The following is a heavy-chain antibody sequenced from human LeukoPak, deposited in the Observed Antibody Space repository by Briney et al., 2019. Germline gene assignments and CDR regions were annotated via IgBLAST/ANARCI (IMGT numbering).Heavy chain of an antibody. V-gene: IGHV4-39*01. J-gene: IGHJ4*02. CDR3: ARRFYYDILTDSYEYYLDN. CDR1: GGSISSSSYY. D-gene: IGHD3-9*01. CDR2: IYYTGST. Sequence: SETLSLTCTVSGGSISSSSYYWGWIRQPPGKGLEWIGSIYYTGSTYYSPSLRGRVTISLDTSKSQFSLMLRFVTAADTAVYYCARRFYYDILTDSYEYYLDNWGQGTLVTVSS.